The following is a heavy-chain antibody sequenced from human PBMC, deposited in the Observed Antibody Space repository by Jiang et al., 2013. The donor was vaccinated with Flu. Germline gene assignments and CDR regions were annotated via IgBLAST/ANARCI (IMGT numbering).Heavy chain of an antibody. Sequence: QTLSLTCAISGDNIFRNYGAWNWIRQSPSRGLEWLGRTYYRSQWIHDYAVSVKGRITVTADASTNQFSXQLTSVTPEDSAVYYCARNGGGPQSGLDVWGQGTTVTVSS. J-gene: IGHJ6*02. D-gene: IGHD1-1*01. CDR1: GDNIFRNYGA. CDR3: ARNGGGPQSGLDV. V-gene: IGHV6-1*01. CDR2: TYYRSQWIH.